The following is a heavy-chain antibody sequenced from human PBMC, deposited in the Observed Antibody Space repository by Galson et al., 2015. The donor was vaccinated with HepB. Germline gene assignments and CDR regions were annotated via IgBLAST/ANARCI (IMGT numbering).Heavy chain of an antibody. Sequence: QSGAEVKKPGESLKISCKGSGYSFTSYWIGWVRQMPGKGLEWMGIIYPGDSDTRYSPSFQGQVTISADKSIGTAYLQWSSLKASDTAMYYCARSLIAGIAAAGTGFDYWGQGTLVTVSS. D-gene: IGHD6-13*01. CDR1: GYSFTSYW. CDR2: IYPGDSDT. CDR3: ARSLIAGIAAAGTGFDY. V-gene: IGHV5-51*01. J-gene: IGHJ4*02.